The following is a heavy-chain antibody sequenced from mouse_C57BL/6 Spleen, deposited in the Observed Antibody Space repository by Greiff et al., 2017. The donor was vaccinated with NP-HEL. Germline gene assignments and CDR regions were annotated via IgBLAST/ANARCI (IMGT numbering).Heavy chain of an antibody. J-gene: IGHJ4*01. CDR1: GFSFNTYA. D-gene: IGHD2-4*01. V-gene: IGHV10-1*01. CDR3: VRRGLHYAMDY. CDR2: IRSKSNNYAT. Sequence: EVNVVESGGGLVQPKGSLKLSCAASGFSFNTYAMNWVRQAPGQGLEWVARIRSKSNNYATYYADSVKDRFTISRDDSESMLYLQMNNLKTEDTAMYYCVRRGLHYAMDYWGQGTSVTVSS.